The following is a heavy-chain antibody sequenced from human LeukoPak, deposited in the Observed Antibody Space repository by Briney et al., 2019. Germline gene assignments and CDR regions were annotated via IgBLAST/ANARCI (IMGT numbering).Heavy chain of an antibody. Sequence: GGSLRLSCAASGFTFNRSWMNWVRQPPGKGLEWVANLDPSGSQKRYVDSVKGRFIISKDNPGASLYLDMYSLRAEDTAIYYCAIWTSGNYWGQGTLVTVSS. V-gene: IGHV3-7*01. CDR1: GFTFNRSW. CDR3: AIWTSGNY. D-gene: IGHD1-1*01. J-gene: IGHJ4*02. CDR2: LDPSGSQK.